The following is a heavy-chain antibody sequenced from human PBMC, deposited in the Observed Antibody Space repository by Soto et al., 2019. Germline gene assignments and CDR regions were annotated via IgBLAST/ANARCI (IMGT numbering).Heavy chain of an antibody. V-gene: IGHV1-18*01. D-gene: IGHD3-3*01. J-gene: IGHJ3*02. CDR3: ASKITIFGAGPNAFDI. CDR2: ISAYNGNT. Sequence: VKVSCKASGYTFTSYGISWVRQAPGQGLEWMGWISAYNGNTNYAQKLQGRVTMTTDTSTSTAYMELRSLRSDDTAVYYCASKITIFGAGPNAFDIWGQGTMVTVSS. CDR1: GYTFTSYG.